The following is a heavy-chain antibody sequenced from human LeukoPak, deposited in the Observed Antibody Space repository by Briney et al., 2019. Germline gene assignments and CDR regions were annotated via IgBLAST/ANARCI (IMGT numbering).Heavy chain of an antibody. D-gene: IGHD5-12*01. Sequence: SETLSLTCTVSGGSISSSSYYWDWIRQPPGKGLEWIGSIYYSGSTYYNPSLKSRVTISVDTSKNQFSLKLSSVTAADTAVYYCARHLGGGWLRWLDPWGQGTLVTVSS. V-gene: IGHV4-39*01. CDR1: GGSISSSSYY. CDR2: IYYSGST. J-gene: IGHJ5*02. CDR3: ARHLGGGWLRWLDP.